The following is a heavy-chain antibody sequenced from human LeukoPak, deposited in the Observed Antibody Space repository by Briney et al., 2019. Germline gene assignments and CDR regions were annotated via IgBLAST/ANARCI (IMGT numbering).Heavy chain of an antibody. V-gene: IGHV1-18*01. J-gene: IGHJ6*03. CDR3: ARDLAPPRYCSGGSCYRTSYYYYMDV. D-gene: IGHD2-15*01. CDR2: ISGYNGNT. Sequence: ASVKVSCKASGYIFTNFGVSWVRQARGQGLEWMGWISGYNGNTKYVQKFQGRVTMTTDTSTSTAYMELRSLRSDDTAVYYCARDLAPPRYCSGGSCYRTSYYYYMDVWGKGTTVTISS. CDR1: GYIFTNFG.